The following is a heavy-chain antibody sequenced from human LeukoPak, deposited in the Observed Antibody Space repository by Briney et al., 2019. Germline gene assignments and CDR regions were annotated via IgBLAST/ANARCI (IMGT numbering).Heavy chain of an antibody. CDR2: ISGSGGST. CDR3: AAAPSPDVDTAMVYYYGMDV. D-gene: IGHD5-18*01. CDR1: GFTFSSYA. Sequence: PGGSLRLSCAASGFTFSSYAMSWVRQAPGMGLEWVSAISGSGGSTYYADSVKGRFTISRDNSKNTLYLQMNSLRAEDTAVYYCAAAPSPDVDTAMVYYYGMDVWGQGTTVTVSS. J-gene: IGHJ6*02. V-gene: IGHV3-23*01.